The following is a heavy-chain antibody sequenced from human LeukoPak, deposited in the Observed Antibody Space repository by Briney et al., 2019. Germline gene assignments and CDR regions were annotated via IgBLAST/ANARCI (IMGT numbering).Heavy chain of an antibody. CDR1: GGSFSGYY. V-gene: IGHV4-34*01. CDR2: VNHSGST. Sequence: PSETLSLTCAVYGGSFSGYYWSWSGQPPGKGLQWIGDVNHSGSTNYNPSLKSRVTISVDTSKKWFSLRLSSVTAADTAVYYCARRTIYDDSSAYYAIDYWGQGTLVTVSS. D-gene: IGHD3-22*01. CDR3: ARRTIYDDSSAYYAIDY. J-gene: IGHJ4*02.